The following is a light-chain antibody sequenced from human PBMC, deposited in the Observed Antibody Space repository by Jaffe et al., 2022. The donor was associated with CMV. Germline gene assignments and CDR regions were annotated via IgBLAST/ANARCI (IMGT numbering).Light chain of an antibody. CDR1: ALPEQY. CDR2: KDT. V-gene: IGLV3-25*03. CDR3: QSADNSGTYPEV. Sequence: SYELTQPPSVSVSPGQTARITCSGDALPEQYAYWYQQKPGQAPVLIIYKDTERPLGIPERFSGSSSGTTVTLTISGVQAEDEADYYCQSADNSGTYPEVFGGGTKLTVL. J-gene: IGLJ3*02.